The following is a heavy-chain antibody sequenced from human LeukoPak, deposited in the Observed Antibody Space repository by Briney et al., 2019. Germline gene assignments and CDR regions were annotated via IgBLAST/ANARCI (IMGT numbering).Heavy chain of an antibody. D-gene: IGHD3-10*01. V-gene: IGHV4-59*01. CDR1: GGSISSYY. J-gene: IGHJ4*02. Sequence: SETLSLTCTVSGGSISSYYWSWIRQPPGKGLEWIGYIYYSGSTNYNPSLKSRVTISVDTSKNQFSLKLSSVTAADTAVYYCARFHYYGSGSYYPLPDYWGQGTLVTVSS. CDR3: ARFHYYGSGSYYPLPDY. CDR2: IYYSGST.